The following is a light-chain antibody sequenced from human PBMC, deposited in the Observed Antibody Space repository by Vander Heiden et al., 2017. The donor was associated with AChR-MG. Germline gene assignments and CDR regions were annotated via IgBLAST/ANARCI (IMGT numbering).Light chain of an antibody. Sequence: SYELPQPPSVSVSPGQTASITCSGDKLGDKYACWYQQKPGQSPVLVIYQDTKRPSGIPERFSGSNSGNTATLTISGTQAMDEADYYCQSWDGSTASVVFGGGTQLTVL. J-gene: IGLJ2*01. CDR3: QSWDGSTASVV. CDR1: KLGDKY. CDR2: QDT. V-gene: IGLV3-1*01.